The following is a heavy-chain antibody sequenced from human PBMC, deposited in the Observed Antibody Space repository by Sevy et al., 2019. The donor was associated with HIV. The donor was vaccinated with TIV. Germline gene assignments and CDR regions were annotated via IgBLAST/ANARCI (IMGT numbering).Heavy chain of an antibody. CDR1: GFIFSDYY. Sequence: GGSLRLSCAASGFIFSDYYMSWIRQAPGKGLEWLTYISTRSTYTNYADSVKGGFTISRDNAKNSLYLQMNSLRVEDTAVYYCARVRYDSALYYFDYWGQGTLVTVSS. J-gene: IGHJ4*02. CDR2: ISTRSTYT. V-gene: IGHV3-11*06. CDR3: ARVRYDSALYYFDY. D-gene: IGHD6-19*01.